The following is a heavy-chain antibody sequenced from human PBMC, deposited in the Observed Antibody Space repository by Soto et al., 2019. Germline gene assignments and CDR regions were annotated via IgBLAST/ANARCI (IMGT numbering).Heavy chain of an antibody. D-gene: IGHD3-3*01. CDR3: ARGRRSTIFGVVIKSYWFDP. J-gene: IGHJ5*02. CDR2: MNPNSGNT. CDR1: GYTFTSYD. V-gene: IGHV1-8*01. Sequence: ASVKVSCKASGYTFTSYDINWVRQATGQGLEWMGWMNPNSGNTGYAQKFQGRVTMTRNTSISTAYMELSSLRSEDTAVYYCARGRRSTIFGVVIKSYWFDPWGQGTLVTVSS.